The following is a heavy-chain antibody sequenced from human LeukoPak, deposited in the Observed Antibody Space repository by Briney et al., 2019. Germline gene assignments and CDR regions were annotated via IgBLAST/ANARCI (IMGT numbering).Heavy chain of an antibody. V-gene: IGHV5-51*01. J-gene: IGHJ4*02. D-gene: IGHD2-15*01. Sequence: GESLKISCKGSGYSFTSYWIGWVRQMPGKGLEWMGIIYPGDSDTRFSPSFQGQVTISADKSISTAYLQWSSLKASDTAMYYCARQPFYCSGGSCYDFDYWGQGTLVTVSS. CDR3: ARQPFYCSGGSCYDFDY. CDR2: IYPGDSDT. CDR1: GYSFTSYW.